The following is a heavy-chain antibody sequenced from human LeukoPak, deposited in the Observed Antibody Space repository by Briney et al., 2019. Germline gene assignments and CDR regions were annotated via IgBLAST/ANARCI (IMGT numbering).Heavy chain of an antibody. CDR2: ISAYNGNT. CDR1: GYTFTSYG. D-gene: IGHD6-6*01. Sequence: GASVKISCKASGYTFTSYGISWVRQAPGQGLEWMGWISAYNGNTNYAQKLQGRVTMTTDTSTSTAYMELRSLRSDDTAVYYCARDRYEDSSSSSPIIDVPDYWGQGTLVTVSS. J-gene: IGHJ4*02. V-gene: IGHV1-18*01. CDR3: ARDRYEDSSSSSPIIDVPDY.